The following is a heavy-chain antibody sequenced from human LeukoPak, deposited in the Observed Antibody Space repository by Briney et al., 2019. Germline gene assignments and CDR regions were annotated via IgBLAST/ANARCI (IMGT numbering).Heavy chain of an antibody. D-gene: IGHD3-10*01. J-gene: IGHJ4*02. Sequence: GGSLRLSCAASGFTFSSYGMHWVRQAPGKGLEWVAVIWYDGSNKYYADSVKGRFTISRDNSKNTLYLQMNSLRAEDTAVYYCAREKIYGSGSTAIDYWGQGTLVTVSS. V-gene: IGHV3-33*01. CDR1: GFTFSSYG. CDR2: IWYDGSNK. CDR3: AREKIYGSGSTAIDY.